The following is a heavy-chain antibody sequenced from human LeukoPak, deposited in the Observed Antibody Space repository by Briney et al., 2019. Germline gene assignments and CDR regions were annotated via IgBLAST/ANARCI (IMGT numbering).Heavy chain of an antibody. V-gene: IGHV3-15*01. CDR2: MKSLGSGGTS. Sequence: PGGSLRLSCAASGFKFSDAWMSWVRQAPGKGLEWVGRMKSLGSGGTSDYAAPVKGRFSISRDDSKNTVYLHMNTLKTEDTAVYYCKWEQHVYYGKDVWGQGTTVTVSS. CDR1: GFKFSDAW. CDR3: KWEQHVYYGKDV. J-gene: IGHJ6*02. D-gene: IGHD1/OR15-1a*01.